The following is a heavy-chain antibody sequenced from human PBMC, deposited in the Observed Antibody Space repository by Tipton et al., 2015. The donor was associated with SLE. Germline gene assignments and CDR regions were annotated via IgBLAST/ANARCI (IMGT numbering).Heavy chain of an antibody. V-gene: IGHV1-69*01. Sequence: QSGAEVKKPGSSVKVSCKASGGTFSSYAISWVRQAPGQGLERMGGIIPIFGTANYAQKFQGRVTITADESTSTAYMELSSLRSEDTAVYYSARSFYYPAGDYYCNGMDVWGEGTTVTVSS. CDR3: ARSFYYPAGDYYCNGMDV. D-gene: IGHD3-10*01. CDR1: GGTFSSYA. J-gene: IGHJ6*04. CDR2: IIPIFGTA.